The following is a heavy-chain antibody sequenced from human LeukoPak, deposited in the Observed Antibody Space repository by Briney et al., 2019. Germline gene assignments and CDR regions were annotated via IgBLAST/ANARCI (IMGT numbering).Heavy chain of an antibody. CDR1: GGSISSGGYS. J-gene: IGHJ6*02. CDR3: AREDSYGYIYYYGMDV. Sequence: PSQTLSLTCAVSGGSISSGGYSWSWIRQPPGKGLEWIGCIYYSGSTNYNPSLKSRVTISVDTSKNQFSLQLNSVTPEDTAVYYCAREDSYGYIYYYGMDVWGQGTTVTVSS. D-gene: IGHD5-18*01. V-gene: IGHV4-30-4*07. CDR2: IYYSGST.